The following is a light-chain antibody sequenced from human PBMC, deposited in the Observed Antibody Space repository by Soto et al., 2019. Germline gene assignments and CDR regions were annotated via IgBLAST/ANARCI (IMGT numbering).Light chain of an antibody. V-gene: IGLV2-14*01. CDR3: SSYTSSSTHG. CDR1: SSDVGGYDY. Sequence: SVLTQPASVSGSPGQSIAISCTGTSSDVGGYDYVSWYQQHPGKAPKLMISDVSNRPSGVSNRFSGSKSGNTASLTISGLQAEDEADYYCSSYTSSSTHGFGTGTKVTVL. J-gene: IGLJ1*01. CDR2: DVS.